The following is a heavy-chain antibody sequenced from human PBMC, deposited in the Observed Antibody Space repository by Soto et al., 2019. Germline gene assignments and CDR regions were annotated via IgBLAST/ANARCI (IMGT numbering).Heavy chain of an antibody. CDR2: ISGSGDAT. CDR3: ATAYYDSRGFQDR. V-gene: IGHV3-23*01. J-gene: IGHJ5*02. Sequence: EVQLLESGGALVEPGGSLRLSCDTSGFTFSNYVMTLVRQVPGRGLEWVSSISGSGDATSYADSVKGRFTISRDNSEKTLYLQMNSLRAEDTATYFCATAYYDSRGFQDRWGQGTLVTVSS. D-gene: IGHD3-22*01. CDR1: GFTFSNYV.